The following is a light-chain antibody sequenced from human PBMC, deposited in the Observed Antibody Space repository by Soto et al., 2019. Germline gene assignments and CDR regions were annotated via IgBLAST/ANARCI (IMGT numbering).Light chain of an antibody. V-gene: IGLV2-14*01. CDR3: SAYTARSTLV. CDR2: EVR. CDR1: MRDVGAYNL. Sequence: QSALTPPASVSGSAGQSITISCSGTMRDVGAYNLVSWYQQHPGTAPKLIIYEVRNRPSGISSRFSGSKSGNTASLTISGLQREDEGDYYCSAYTARSTLVFGGGNKLPVL. J-gene: IGLJ3*02.